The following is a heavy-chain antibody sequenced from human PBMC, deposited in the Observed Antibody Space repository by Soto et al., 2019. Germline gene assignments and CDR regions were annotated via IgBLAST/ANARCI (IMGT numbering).Heavy chain of an antibody. Sequence: SETLSLTCAVSGYSISSGYHCGWIRQPPGKGLEWIARIYYSGGSYYNPSLKSRVNISVDTSKNQFYLRLNSVTAADTAVYFCARVVTVQWELNAFHIWGQGTM. CDR3: ARVVTVQWELNAFHI. V-gene: IGHV4-38-2*01. CDR2: IYYSGGS. J-gene: IGHJ3*02. CDR1: GYSISSGYH. D-gene: IGHD1-26*01.